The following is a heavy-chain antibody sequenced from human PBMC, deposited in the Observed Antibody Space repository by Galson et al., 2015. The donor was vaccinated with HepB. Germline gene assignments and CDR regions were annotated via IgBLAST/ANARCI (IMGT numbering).Heavy chain of an antibody. Sequence: ETLSLTCTVSGGSISSYYWSWIRQPPGKGLEWIGYIYYSGSTNYNPSLKSRVTISVDTSKNQFSLKLSSVTAADTAVYYCARVGLYYDILTGYSPGRYMDVWGKGTTVTVSS. CDR2: IYYSGST. D-gene: IGHD3-9*01. CDR1: GGSISSYY. J-gene: IGHJ6*03. CDR3: ARVGLYYDILTGYSPGRYMDV. V-gene: IGHV4-59*01.